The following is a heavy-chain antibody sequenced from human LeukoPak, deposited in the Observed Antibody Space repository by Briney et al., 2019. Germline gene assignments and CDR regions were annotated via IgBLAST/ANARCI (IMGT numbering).Heavy chain of an antibody. CDR3: ASGGSGSYHDAFDI. D-gene: IGHD3-10*01. CDR2: MNPNSGNT. CDR1: GYTFTSYD. J-gene: IGHJ3*02. Sequence: ASVKVSCKASGYTFTSYDINWVRQATGQGLEWMGWMNPNSGNTGYAQKFQGRVTITRNTSIRTAYMELSSLRSEDTAVYYCASGGSGSYHDAFDIWGQGTMVTVSS. V-gene: IGHV1-8*03.